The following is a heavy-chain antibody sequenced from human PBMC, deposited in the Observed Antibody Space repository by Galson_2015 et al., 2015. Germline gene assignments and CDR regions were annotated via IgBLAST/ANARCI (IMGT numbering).Heavy chain of an antibody. D-gene: IGHD5-18*01. CDR3: ARAWVVDSYGYTTPAAFDY. J-gene: IGHJ4*02. CDR1: GYTFTGYY. V-gene: IGHV1-2*04. CDR2: INPNSGGT. Sequence: SVKVSCKASGYTFTGYYMHWVRQAPGQGLEWMGWINPNSGGTNYAQKFQGWVTMTRDTSISTAYMELSRLRSDDTAVYYCARAWVVDSYGYTTPAAFDYWGQGTLVTVSS.